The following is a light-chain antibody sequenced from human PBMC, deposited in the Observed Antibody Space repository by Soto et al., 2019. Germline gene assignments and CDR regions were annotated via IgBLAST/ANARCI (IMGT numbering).Light chain of an antibody. J-gene: IGKJ2*01. Sequence: DVEMTQSPSTLPTSIGDRVTINCRASQNVSNWLAWYQQKPGKAPKLLIYKASRLESGVPSSFSASGSGTDFALTINSLQSDDVATYFCQQYSKESTFGQGTKLEIK. CDR1: QNVSNW. CDR2: KAS. CDR3: QQYSKEST. V-gene: IGKV1-5*03.